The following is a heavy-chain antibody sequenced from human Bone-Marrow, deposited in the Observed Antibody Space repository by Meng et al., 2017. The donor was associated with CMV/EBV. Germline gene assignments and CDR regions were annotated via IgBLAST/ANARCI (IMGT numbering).Heavy chain of an antibody. Sequence: SCAISGDSVSSNSAAWNWIRQSPSRGLEWLGRTYYRSKWYNDYAVSVKSRITINPDTSKNQFSLQLNSVTPEDTAVYYCARDVPPHRYYDFWSGYYEVGYYFDYWGQGTLVTVSS. D-gene: IGHD3-3*01. CDR1: GDSVSSNSAA. J-gene: IGHJ4*02. CDR3: ARDVPPHRYYDFWSGYYEVGYYFDY. CDR2: TYYRSKWYN. V-gene: IGHV6-1*01.